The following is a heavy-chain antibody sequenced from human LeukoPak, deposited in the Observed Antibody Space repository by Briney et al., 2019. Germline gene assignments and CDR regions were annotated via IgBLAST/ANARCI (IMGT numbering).Heavy chain of an antibody. V-gene: IGHV3-23*01. J-gene: IGHJ4*02. Sequence: PGGSLRLSCAASGFTFSSYGMSWVRQAPGKGLEWVSAISGSGGSTYYADSVKGRFTISRDNSKNTLYLQMNSLRAEDTAVYYCAKDGLWFGSPLYYFDYWGQGTLVTVSS. CDR2: ISGSGGST. D-gene: IGHD3-10*01. CDR1: GFTFSSYG. CDR3: AKDGLWFGSPLYYFDY.